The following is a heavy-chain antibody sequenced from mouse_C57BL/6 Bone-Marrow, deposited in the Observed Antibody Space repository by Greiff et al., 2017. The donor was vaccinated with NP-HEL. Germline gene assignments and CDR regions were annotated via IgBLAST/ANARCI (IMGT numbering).Heavy chain of an antibody. J-gene: IGHJ3*01. CDR1: EYEFPSHD. Sequence: EVKLVESGGGLVQPGESLKLSCESSEYEFPSHDMSWVRKTPEKRLELVAAINSDGGSTYYPDTMERRFIIARDNTKKTLYLQMSSLRSEDTALYYCSRHDGYTWFAYWGQGTLVTVSA. CDR3: SRHDGYTWFAY. V-gene: IGHV5-2*01. D-gene: IGHD2-3*01. CDR2: INSDGGST.